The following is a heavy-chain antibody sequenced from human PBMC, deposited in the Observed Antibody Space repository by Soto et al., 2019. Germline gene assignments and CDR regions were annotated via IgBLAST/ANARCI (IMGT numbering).Heavy chain of an antibody. CDR1: GYTFTSYG. Sequence: QVQLVQSGAEVKKPGASVKVSCKASGYTFTSYGISWVRQAPGQGLEWMGWISAYNGNTNYAQKLQGRVTMTTDTSTSTAYMELRSLRSGDTAVYYCARDPHVDTAMVRTFDYWGQGTLVTVSS. CDR3: ARDPHVDTAMVRTFDY. D-gene: IGHD5-18*01. J-gene: IGHJ4*02. V-gene: IGHV1-18*01. CDR2: ISAYNGNT.